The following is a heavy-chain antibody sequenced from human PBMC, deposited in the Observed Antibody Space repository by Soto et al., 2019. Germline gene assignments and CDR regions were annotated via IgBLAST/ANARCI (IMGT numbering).Heavy chain of an antibody. J-gene: IGHJ6*02. Sequence: SVKVSCKASGGTFSSYAISWVRQAPGQGLEWMGGIIPIFGTANYAQKFQGRVTITADESTSTAYMELSSRRSEDTAVYYCARGGGWQLLLWSGGAPNGMDVWGQGTTVTVSS. CDR1: GGTFSSYA. V-gene: IGHV1-69*13. CDR2: IIPIFGTA. CDR3: ARGGGWQLLLWSGGAPNGMDV. D-gene: IGHD3-16*01.